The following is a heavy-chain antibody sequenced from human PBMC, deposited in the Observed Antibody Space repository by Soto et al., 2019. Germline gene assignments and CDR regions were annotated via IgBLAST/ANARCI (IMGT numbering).Heavy chain of an antibody. CDR2: ITSRSGYI. V-gene: IGHV3-21*04. Sequence: GGSLRLSCAASGFTFNIYSMNWVRQAPGKGLEWVSSITSRSGYIDYADSVKGRFTISRDNSKNTLYLQMNSLRAEDTAVYYCAKRYVDTAMVSDYWGQGTLVTVSS. J-gene: IGHJ4*02. CDR3: AKRYVDTAMVSDY. D-gene: IGHD5-18*01. CDR1: GFTFNIYS.